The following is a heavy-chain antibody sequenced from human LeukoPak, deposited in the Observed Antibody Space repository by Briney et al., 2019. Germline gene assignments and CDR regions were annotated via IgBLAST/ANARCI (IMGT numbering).Heavy chain of an antibody. Sequence: SETLSLTCTVSGGSISSYYWSWIRQPAGKGLEWIGRIYTSGSTNYNPSLKSRVTMSVDTSKNQFSLKLSSVTAADTAVYYCARHWYYDFWSGRSRNDAFDIWGQGTMVTVSS. CDR2: IYTSGST. CDR3: ARHWYYDFWSGRSRNDAFDI. J-gene: IGHJ3*02. V-gene: IGHV4-4*07. CDR1: GGSISSYY. D-gene: IGHD3-3*01.